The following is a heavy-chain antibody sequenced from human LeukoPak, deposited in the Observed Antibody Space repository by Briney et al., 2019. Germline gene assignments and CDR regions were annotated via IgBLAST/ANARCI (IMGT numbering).Heavy chain of an antibody. J-gene: IGHJ6*03. Sequence: WASVKVSCKASGYTFTGYYMHWVRQAPGQGLEWMGWISPNSGGTNYAQKFQGRVTMTRDTSISTAYMELSRLRSDDTAVYYCARDPVVVPAAIHYYMDVWGKGTTVTVSS. D-gene: IGHD2-2*01. CDR3: ARDPVVVPAAIHYYMDV. V-gene: IGHV1-2*02. CDR2: ISPNSGGT. CDR1: GYTFTGYY.